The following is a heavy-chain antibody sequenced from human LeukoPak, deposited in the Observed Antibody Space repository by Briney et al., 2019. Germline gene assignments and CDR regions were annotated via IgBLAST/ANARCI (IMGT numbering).Heavy chain of an antibody. CDR1: GFTFSSYA. Sequence: QPGGSLRLSCAASGFTFSSYAMSWVRHAPGKGLELVSAISGSGGNTCYADSVKGRFTLSRDNSKNTLYLQMNSLRAEDTAVYYCAKDVDSSGYYLSFDYWGQGTLVTVSS. CDR3: AKDVDSSGYYLSFDY. J-gene: IGHJ4*02. D-gene: IGHD3-22*01. V-gene: IGHV3-23*01. CDR2: ISGSGGNT.